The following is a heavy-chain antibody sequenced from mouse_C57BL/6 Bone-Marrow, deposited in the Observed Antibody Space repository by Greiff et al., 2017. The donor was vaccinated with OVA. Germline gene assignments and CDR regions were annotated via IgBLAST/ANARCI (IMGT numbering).Heavy chain of an antibody. J-gene: IGHJ4*01. Sequence: EVQLQQSGAELVKPGASVKLSCTASGFNIQASYMHWVKQRTEPGLEWIGRIDPEDGETKYAPKFPGKATITSDTSSNTAYLQLSSLTSEDTAVYYCANRLGSSHGAMDYWGQGTSVTVSS. CDR1: GFNIQASY. D-gene: IGHD1-1*01. CDR2: IDPEDGET. CDR3: ANRLGSSHGAMDY. V-gene: IGHV14-2*01.